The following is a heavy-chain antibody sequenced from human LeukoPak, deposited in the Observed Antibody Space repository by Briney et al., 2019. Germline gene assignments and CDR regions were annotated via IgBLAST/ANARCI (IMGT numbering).Heavy chain of an antibody. CDR1: GFTFSSYS. D-gene: IGHD2-21*02. CDR3: VLTVVNAFDI. Sequence: GGSLRLSCAASGFTFSSYSMNWARQAPGKGLEWVSHITASGTAMFYADSVKGRFTISRDNAKNSLYLQMNSLRDEDTAVYYCVLTVVNAFDIWGQETLVTVSS. V-gene: IGHV3-48*02. J-gene: IGHJ3*02. CDR2: ITASGTAM.